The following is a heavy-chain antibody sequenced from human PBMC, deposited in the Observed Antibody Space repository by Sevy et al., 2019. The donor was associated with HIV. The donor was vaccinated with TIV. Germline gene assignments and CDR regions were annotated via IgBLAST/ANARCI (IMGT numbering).Heavy chain of an antibody. V-gene: IGHV4-34*01. J-gene: IGHJ6*02. D-gene: IGHD6-19*01. CDR2: LNHSGST. Sequence: SETLSLTCAVYGGSFSGYYWSWIRQPPGKGLEWIGELNHSGSTNHNPSLKSRVTMSVDTSKNQFSLKLSSETAADTAVYYCARFHGYSSGLYLGKMDYYYGMDVWGQGTTVTVSS. CDR1: GGSFSGYY. CDR3: ARFHGYSSGLYLGKMDYYYGMDV.